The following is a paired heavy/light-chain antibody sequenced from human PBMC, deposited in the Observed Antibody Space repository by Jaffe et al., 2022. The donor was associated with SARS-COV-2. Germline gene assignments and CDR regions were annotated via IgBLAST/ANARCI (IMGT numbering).Light chain of an antibody. CDR1: NSNIGSNT. Sequence: QSVLTQPPSASGTPGQRVTISCSGSNSNIGSNTVNWYLQLPGTAPKLLIQSNDQRPSGVPDRFSASKSGTSASLAISGLQSEDEADYYCAAWDDSLLGPVFGGGTKVTVL. V-gene: IGLV1-44*01. CDR3: AAWDDSLLGPV. J-gene: IGLJ2*01. CDR2: SND.
Heavy chain of an antibody. CDR3: ARGRGTVAPD. J-gene: IGHJ4*02. CDR1: GGSVSIAGYS. D-gene: IGHD1-1*01. Sequence: QVQLQESGPGLVKPSQTLSLTCTVSGGSVSIAGYSWNWIRQHPEKGLEWIGYIYHSGDTYYNPSLKSRVTISVDTSKNQFSLKLSSVTAADTAIYYCARGRGTVAPDWGQGTLVTVSS. V-gene: IGHV4-31*03. CDR2: IYHSGDT.